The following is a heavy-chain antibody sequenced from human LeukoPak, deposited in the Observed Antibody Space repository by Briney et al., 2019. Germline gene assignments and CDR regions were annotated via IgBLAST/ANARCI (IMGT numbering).Heavy chain of an antibody. CDR2: ISAYNGNT. CDR1: GYTFTSYG. J-gene: IGHJ4*02. Sequence: GASVKVSCKASGYTFTSYGISWVRQAPGQGLEWMGWISAYNGNTNYAQKLQGRVTMTRETSTSTVYMDLSSLRSEDTAVYYCARGQYYYDSSGYFDYWGQGTLVTVSS. CDR3: ARGQYYYDSSGYFDY. V-gene: IGHV1-18*01. D-gene: IGHD3-22*01.